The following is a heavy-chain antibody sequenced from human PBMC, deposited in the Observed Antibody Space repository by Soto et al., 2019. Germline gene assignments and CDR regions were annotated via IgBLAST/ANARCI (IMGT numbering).Heavy chain of an antibody. Sequence: PSETLSLXCAVSGDSISIRSYYWGWIHQPPGKGLEWIGSIYYSGNTYYNPPLKSRVTISVDTSKNQFSLKLSSVTAADTAVYYCARHNGPLYVGYYYDMDVWGQGTTVTVSS. CDR1: GDSISIRSYY. V-gene: IGHV4-39*01. CDR2: IYYSGNT. J-gene: IGHJ6*02. D-gene: IGHD3-16*01. CDR3: ARHNGPLYVGYYYDMDV.